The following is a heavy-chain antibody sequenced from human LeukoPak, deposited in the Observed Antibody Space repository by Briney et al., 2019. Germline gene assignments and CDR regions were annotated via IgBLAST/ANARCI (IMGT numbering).Heavy chain of an antibody. CDR3: AKDLSHTPNIFDN. CDR1: GFTFSSYA. D-gene: IGHD2/OR15-2a*01. J-gene: IGHJ3*02. Sequence: PGGSLRLSCAASGFTFSSYAMHWVRQAPGKGLEWVAVISYDGSNKYYADSVKGRFTISRDNSKNTLYLQMNSLRAEDTAVYYCAKDLSHTPNIFDNWGRGTMVTVSS. CDR2: ISYDGSNK. V-gene: IGHV3-30-3*01.